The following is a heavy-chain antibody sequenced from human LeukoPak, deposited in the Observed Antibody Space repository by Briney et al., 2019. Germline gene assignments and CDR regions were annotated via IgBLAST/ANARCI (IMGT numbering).Heavy chain of an antibody. CDR2: ISSSSSYI. D-gene: IGHD2-2*01. J-gene: IGHJ4*02. CDR3: ARSGDIVVVPPED. V-gene: IGHV3-21*01. Sequence: NPGGSLRLSCAASGFTFSSYSMNWVRQAPGKGLEWVSSISSSSSYIYYADSVKGRFTISRDNAKNSLYLQMNSLRAEDTAVYYCARSGDIVVVPPEDWGQGTLVTVSS. CDR1: GFTFSSYS.